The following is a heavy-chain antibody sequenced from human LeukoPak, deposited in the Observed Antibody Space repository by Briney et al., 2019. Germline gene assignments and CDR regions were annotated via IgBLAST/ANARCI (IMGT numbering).Heavy chain of an antibody. CDR3: ARGGVVTSVGHTFYYGMDV. Sequence: ASVKVSCKTSGYTFTGYYMLWVRQAPGQGLEWMGRIVPNSGDTNYAQKFQGRVTLTRDTSISTTYMELSRLRSDDTAIYYCARGGVVTSVGHTFYYGMDVWGQGTTVTVSS. CDR2: IVPNSGDT. J-gene: IGHJ6*02. V-gene: IGHV1-2*06. CDR1: GYTFTGYY. D-gene: IGHD3-22*01.